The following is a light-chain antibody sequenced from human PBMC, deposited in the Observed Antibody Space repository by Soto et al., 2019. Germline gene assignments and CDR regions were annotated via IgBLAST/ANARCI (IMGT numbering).Light chain of an antibody. CDR1: QGISSA. V-gene: IGKV1-13*02. Sequence: AVQLTQSPSSLSASVGDRVTITCRASQGISSALAWYQQKPGNAPNLLIYDASTLESGVPSRFSGSGSGTDFTLTINSLQPEDFATYYCQQFNSGPQITFGPGTKVNIK. CDR3: QQFNSGPQIT. J-gene: IGKJ3*01. CDR2: DAS.